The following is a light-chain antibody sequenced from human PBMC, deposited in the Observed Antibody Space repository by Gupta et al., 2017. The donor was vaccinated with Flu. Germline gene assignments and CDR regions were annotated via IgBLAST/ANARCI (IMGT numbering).Light chain of an antibody. CDR3: QQYGGSTGT. J-gene: IGKJ1*01. CDR2: GAS. Sequence: ERATLSCRASQSVSRGYLAWYQQKPGQAPRLLIFGASSRATGIPDRFSGSEAGTDFTLSISRLEPEDFAVYYCQQYGGSTGTFGQGTKVEVK. CDR1: QSVSRGY. V-gene: IGKV3-20*01.